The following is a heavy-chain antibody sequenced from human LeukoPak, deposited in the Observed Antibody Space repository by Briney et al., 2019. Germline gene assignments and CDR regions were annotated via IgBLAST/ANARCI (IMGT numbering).Heavy chain of an antibody. D-gene: IGHD5-24*01. CDR2: INAGNGNT. J-gene: IGHJ5*02. CDR3: ARESLGYNYGSEWFDP. V-gene: IGHV1-3*01. Sequence: GASVKVSCKASGYTFTSYAMHWVRQAPGQRLEWMGWINAGNGNTKYSQKFQGRVTITRDTSASTAYMELSSLRSEDTAVYYCARESLGYNYGSEWFDPWGQGTPVTVSS. CDR1: GYTFTSYA.